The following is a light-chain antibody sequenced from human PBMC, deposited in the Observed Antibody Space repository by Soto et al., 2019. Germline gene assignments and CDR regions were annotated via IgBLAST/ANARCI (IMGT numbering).Light chain of an antibody. V-gene: IGLV2-14*01. CDR3: SSYTSSITHV. Sequence: QSALTQPASVSGSPGQSITISCTGTSSDVGGYNAVSWYQQHPGTAPKLMIYDVSNRPSGVSNRFSGSKSANTASLTISGLQAEDEADYYCSSYTSSITHVFGTGTKLTVL. J-gene: IGLJ1*01. CDR1: SSDVGGYNA. CDR2: DVS.